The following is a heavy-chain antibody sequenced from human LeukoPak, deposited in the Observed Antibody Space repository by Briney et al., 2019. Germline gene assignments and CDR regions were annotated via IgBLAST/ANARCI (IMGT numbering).Heavy chain of an antibody. CDR2: IYGSGIT. J-gene: IGHJ6*03. Sequence: SETLSLTCTVSGSSIISNYWSWIRQSAGTGREWIGRIYGSGITDYNPSLKSRVTMSLDTSREQFSLRLTSVTAADTAVYYCARLKFYDSTGYSPGYYMDVWGKGTTVSVFS. D-gene: IGHD3-22*01. CDR3: ARLKFYDSTGYSPGYYMDV. CDR1: GSSIISNY. V-gene: IGHV4-4*07.